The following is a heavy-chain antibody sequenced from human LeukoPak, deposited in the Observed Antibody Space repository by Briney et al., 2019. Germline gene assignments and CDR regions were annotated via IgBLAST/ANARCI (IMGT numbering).Heavy chain of an antibody. CDR3: ARRGAYSGNDLAWYFDL. CDR2: IYYSGST. J-gene: IGHJ2*01. Sequence: SETLSLTCTVSGGFISSYYWSWIRQPPGKGLEWIGYIYYSGSTSYNPSLRSRVTMSADTSKNQFSLRLSSVTAADTAVYYCARRGAYSGNDLAWYFDLWGRGTLVTVSS. CDR1: GGFISSYY. D-gene: IGHD5-12*01. V-gene: IGHV4-59*08.